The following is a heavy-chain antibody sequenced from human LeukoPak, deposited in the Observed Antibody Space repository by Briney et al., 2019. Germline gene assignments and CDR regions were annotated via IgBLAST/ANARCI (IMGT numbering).Heavy chain of an antibody. Sequence: PGRSLRLSCAASGFTFSSYGMHWVRQAPGKGLEWVAVISVDGSNEYCADSVKGRFTISRDNSKNTLYLQMNSLRPEDTAVYYCAKGGAYGSGSPNYFDYWGQGTLVTVSS. J-gene: IGHJ4*02. CDR2: ISVDGSNE. D-gene: IGHD3-10*01. V-gene: IGHV3-30*18. CDR3: AKGGAYGSGSPNYFDY. CDR1: GFTFSSYG.